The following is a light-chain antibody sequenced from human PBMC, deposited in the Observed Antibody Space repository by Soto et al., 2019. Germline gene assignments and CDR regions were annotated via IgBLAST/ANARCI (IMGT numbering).Light chain of an antibody. V-gene: IGLV4-69*01. J-gene: IGLJ3*02. Sequence: QSVLTQSPSASASLGASVKLTCTLSSGHSNYAIAWHQQQPEKGPRYLMVLNSDGSHSKGDGIPDRFSGSSSGAERYLTISSLQSEDEADYYCQTCGTGTWVFGGGTKLTVL. CDR1: SGHSNYA. CDR3: QTCGTGTWV. CDR2: LNSDGSH.